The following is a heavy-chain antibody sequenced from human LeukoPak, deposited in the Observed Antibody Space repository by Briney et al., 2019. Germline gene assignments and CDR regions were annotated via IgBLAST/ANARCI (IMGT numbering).Heavy chain of an antibody. Sequence: SCKASGFTFSSYAMHWVRQAPGKGLEWVAVISYDGSNKYYADSVKGRFTISRDNSKNTLYLQMNSLRAEDTAVYYCARDPYSSGWSKYFQHWGQGTLVTVSS. V-gene: IGHV3-30-3*01. J-gene: IGHJ1*01. CDR2: ISYDGSNK. CDR3: ARDPYSSGWSKYFQH. CDR1: GFTFSSYA. D-gene: IGHD6-19*01.